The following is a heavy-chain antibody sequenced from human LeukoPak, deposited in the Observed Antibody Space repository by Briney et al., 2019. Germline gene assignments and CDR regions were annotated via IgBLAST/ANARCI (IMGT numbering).Heavy chain of an antibody. V-gene: IGHV3-30*02. J-gene: IGHJ3*02. CDR1: GFTFSSYG. Sequence: PGGSLRLSCAASGFTFSSYGMHWVRQAPGKGLEWVTFIRYDGSNKYYTDSVKARFTISRDNSKNTLYLQMNSLRAEDTAVYYCAKDRTVTKSDAFDIWGQGTMVTVSS. CDR3: AKDRTVTKSDAFDI. D-gene: IGHD4-11*01. CDR2: IRYDGSNK.